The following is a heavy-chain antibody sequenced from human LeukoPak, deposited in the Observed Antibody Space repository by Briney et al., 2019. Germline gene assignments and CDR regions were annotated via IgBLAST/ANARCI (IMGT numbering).Heavy chain of an antibody. V-gene: IGHV3-53*01. CDR3: ASGDGYLQPY. CDR2: IHYDGKI. D-gene: IGHD2-21*01. J-gene: IGHJ4*02. CDR1: GFSVSGKF. Sequence: GGSLRLSCAASGFSVSGKFMSWVRQAPGKGLEWVSIIHYDGKIRYAGSVGGRFTIYRDDSENALFLQMNSLRVDDTAVYFCASGDGYLQPYWGQGTLVTVSS.